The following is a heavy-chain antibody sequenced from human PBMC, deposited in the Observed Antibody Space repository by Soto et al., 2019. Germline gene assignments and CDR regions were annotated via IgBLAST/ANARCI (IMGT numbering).Heavy chain of an antibody. Sequence: QVQLVQSGAEVKKPGASVKVSCKASGYTFGSFGISWVRQAPGQGLEWMGWMSAYNGNTNYARKVQDRVTMTRDTSTSTAYMELRRLRSDDTAVYYCARGNGPARNHWGQGTLGTVSS. J-gene: IGHJ4*02. CDR2: MSAYNGNT. CDR3: ARGNGPARNH. D-gene: IGHD6-6*01. V-gene: IGHV1-18*01. CDR1: GYTFGSFG.